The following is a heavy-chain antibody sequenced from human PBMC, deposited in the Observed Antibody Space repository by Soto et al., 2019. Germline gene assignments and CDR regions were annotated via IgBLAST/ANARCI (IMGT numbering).Heavy chain of an antibody. J-gene: IGHJ5*02. CDR1: GGSISSYY. D-gene: IGHD3-10*01. Sequence: SETLSLTCTVSGGSISSYYWSWIRQPPGKGLEWIGYMYYSGSTYYNPSLKSRVTISVDTSKNQFSLKLSSVTAADTAVYYCARHLVYGSVFNWFDPWGQGTLVTVSS. CDR3: ARHLVYGSVFNWFDP. CDR2: MYYSGST. V-gene: IGHV4-59*08.